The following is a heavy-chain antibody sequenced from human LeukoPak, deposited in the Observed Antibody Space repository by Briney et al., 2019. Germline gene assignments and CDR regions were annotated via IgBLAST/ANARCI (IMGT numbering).Heavy chain of an antibody. V-gene: IGHV3-30-3*01. CDR3: ARGGSRFRQQVVPPSDAQNGYYFDF. D-gene: IGHD6-13*01. CDR2: ISYDGSNK. CDR1: GFTFSSYA. Sequence: GGSLRLSCAASGFTFSSYAMHWVRQAPGKGLEWVAVISYDGSNKYYADSVKGRFTISRDNSKNTLYLQVNSLRAEDTAVYYCARGGSRFRQQVVPPSDAQNGYYFDFWGQGTLVTVSS. J-gene: IGHJ4*02.